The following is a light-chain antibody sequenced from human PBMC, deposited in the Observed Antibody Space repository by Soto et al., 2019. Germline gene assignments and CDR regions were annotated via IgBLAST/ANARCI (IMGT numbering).Light chain of an antibody. CDR3: QQSYTTPHT. CDR2: AAS. CDR1: QSISNF. V-gene: IGKV1-39*01. J-gene: IGKJ2*01. Sequence: DVQMTQSPSSLSAFVGGSVTITCRASQSISNFLNWYQQKPGKAPKLLIYAASSLQSGVPSRFSGSGSGTDFTLTIMSLQPEDFASYYCQQSYTTPHTFGQGTKLEIK.